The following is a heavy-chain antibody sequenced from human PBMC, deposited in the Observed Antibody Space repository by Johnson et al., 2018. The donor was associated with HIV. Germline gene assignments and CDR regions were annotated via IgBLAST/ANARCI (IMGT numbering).Heavy chain of an antibody. J-gene: IGHJ3*02. Sequence: QVQLVESGGGVVQPGRSLRLSCAASGFTFSSYAMHWVRQAPGKGLEWVAVISYDGSNKYYADSVKGRFTISRDNSKNSLYLQMNSLRSEDTALYYCAKGGLGHTDAFDIWGQGTMVTVSS. V-gene: IGHV3-30-3*01. CDR3: AKGGLGHTDAFDI. CDR2: ISYDGSNK. CDR1: GFTFSSYA. D-gene: IGHD6-19*01.